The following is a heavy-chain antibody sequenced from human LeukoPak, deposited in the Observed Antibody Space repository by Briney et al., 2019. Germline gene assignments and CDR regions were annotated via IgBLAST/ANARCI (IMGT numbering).Heavy chain of an antibody. CDR3: ARGLSSTVAGTPKYYFDC. CDR1: GFSFSSYG. Sequence: PGRSLRLSCAASGFSFSSYGLHWVRQAPDKGLEWVAVIWYDGSNEDYADSVNGRFTISRDNSKNTLYLQMNSLRAEDTAVYYCARGLSSTVAGTPKYYFDCWGQGTLVTVSS. D-gene: IGHD6-19*01. CDR2: IWYDGSNE. J-gene: IGHJ4*02. V-gene: IGHV3-33*01.